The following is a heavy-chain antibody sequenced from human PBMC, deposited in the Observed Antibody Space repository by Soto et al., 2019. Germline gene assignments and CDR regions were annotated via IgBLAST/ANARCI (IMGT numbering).Heavy chain of an antibody. J-gene: IGHJ4*02. CDR3: AKELDSAETSHAPNDY. CDR2: ISGSGDAK. D-gene: IGHD1-26*01. V-gene: IGHV3-23*01. CDR1: GFSFSSYG. Sequence: HPGWSLRLSCVASGFSFSSYGMSWVRQAPGKGLEWASIISGSGDAKYYADSVKGRFTISRDNSKNTMYLQMDSLRAEDTAVYYCAKELDSAETSHAPNDYWGQGTLVTVA.